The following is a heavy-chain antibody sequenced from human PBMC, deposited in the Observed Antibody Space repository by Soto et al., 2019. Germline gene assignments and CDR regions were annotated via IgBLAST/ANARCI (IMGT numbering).Heavy chain of an antibody. V-gene: IGHV3-23*01. CDR2: ISGSGGST. D-gene: IGHD3-3*01. Sequence: EVQLLESGGGLVQPGGSLRLSCAASGFTFSSYAMSWVRQAPGKGLEWVSAISGSGGSTYYADSVKGRFTISRDDSKNTLYLQMNSLRAEDTAVYYCAKGDYDFWSGLVDYWGQGTLVTVSS. CDR3: AKGDYDFWSGLVDY. J-gene: IGHJ4*02. CDR1: GFTFSSYA.